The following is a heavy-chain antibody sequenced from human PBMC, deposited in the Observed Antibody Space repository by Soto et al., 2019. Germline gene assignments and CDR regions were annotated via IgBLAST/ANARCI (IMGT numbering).Heavy chain of an antibody. CDR2: VHISGHS. V-gene: IGHV4-4*02. D-gene: IGHD1-1*01. J-gene: IGHJ5*01. Sequence: SETLSLTCTLSGGSVRAPDWWNWVRQSPDKGLEWIAEVHISGHSNYNPSLRSRVSVSIDSSKNQFYLNLNSATAADTAIYYCARVRQGCSANNCYFDPWGQGTQVTVSS. CDR3: ARVRQGCSANNCYFDP. CDR1: GGSVRAPDW.